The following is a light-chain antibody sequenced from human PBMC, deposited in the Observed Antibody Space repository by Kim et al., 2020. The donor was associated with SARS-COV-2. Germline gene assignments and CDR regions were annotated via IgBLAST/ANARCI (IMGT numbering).Light chain of an antibody. V-gene: IGLV2-18*02. Sequence: GQSDTLACPGTSSDVGRYNRVSRYHQSPGTAPKLMSYEVSNRPSGVPDRFSGSKSGNTASLTISGVQAEDEGEYYCSSLTSSTTWVFGGGTKLAVL. CDR2: EVS. J-gene: IGLJ3*02. CDR1: SSDVGRYNR. CDR3: SSLTSSTTWV.